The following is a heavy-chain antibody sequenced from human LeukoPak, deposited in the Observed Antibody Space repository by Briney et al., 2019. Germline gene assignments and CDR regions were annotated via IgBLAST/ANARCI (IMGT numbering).Heavy chain of an antibody. CDR3: ARDGEHYYFDY. CDR2: IYYSGST. V-gene: IGHV4-39*02. CDR1: GGSISSSSYY. Sequence: PSETLSLTRTVSGGSISSSSYYWGWIRQPPGKGLEWIGSIYYSGSTYYNPSLKSRVTISVDTSKNQFSLKLSSVTAADTAVYYCARDGEHYYFDYWGQGTLVTVSS. J-gene: IGHJ4*02. D-gene: IGHD1/OR15-1a*01.